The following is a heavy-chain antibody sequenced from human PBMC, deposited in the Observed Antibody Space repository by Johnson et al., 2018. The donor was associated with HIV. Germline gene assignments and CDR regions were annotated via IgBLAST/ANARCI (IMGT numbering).Heavy chain of an antibody. CDR3: ARALVDDAFDI. CDR1: GLNFSDFS. D-gene: IGHD1-26*01. J-gene: IGHJ3*02. CDR2: ISYDGSNK. Sequence: QVQLVESGGGVVQPGRSLRLSCAASGLNFSDFSMHWVRQAPGEGLEWVAVISYDGSNKYYADSVKGRFTISRDNSKNTLYLQMNSLRAEDTAVYYCARALVDDAFDIWGQGTMVTVSS. V-gene: IGHV3-30-3*01.